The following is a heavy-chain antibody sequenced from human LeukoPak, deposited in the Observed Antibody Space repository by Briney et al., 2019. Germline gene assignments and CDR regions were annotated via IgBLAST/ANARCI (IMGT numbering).Heavy chain of an antibody. CDR2: IYYSGST. V-gene: IGHV4-59*01. CDR3: ARASPLNGGNSGDY. Sequence: PSETLSLTCAVYGGSFSSYYWSWIRQPPGKGLEWIGYIYYSGSTNYNPSLKSRVTISVDTSKNQFALKLSSVTAADTAVYYCARASPLNGGNSGDYWGQGTLVTVSS. CDR1: GGSFSSYY. J-gene: IGHJ4*02. D-gene: IGHD4-23*01.